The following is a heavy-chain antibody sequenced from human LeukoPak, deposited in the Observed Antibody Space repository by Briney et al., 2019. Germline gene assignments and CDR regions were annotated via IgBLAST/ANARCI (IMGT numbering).Heavy chain of an antibody. V-gene: IGHV3-23*01. CDR3: ARGRFLEWLSCMDV. CDR1: GLTFSSYA. J-gene: IGHJ6*02. D-gene: IGHD3-3*01. CDR2: ISGSGGST. Sequence: PGGSLRLSCAASGLTFSSYAMSWVRQAPGKGLEWVSAISGSGGSTYYADSVKGRFTISRDNSKNTLYLQMNSLRAEDTAVYYCARGRFLEWLSCMDVWGQGTTVTVSS.